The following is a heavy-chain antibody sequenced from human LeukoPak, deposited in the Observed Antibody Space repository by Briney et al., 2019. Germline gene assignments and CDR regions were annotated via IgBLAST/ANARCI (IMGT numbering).Heavy chain of an antibody. CDR3: ARSVAAAGTSGRENDY. V-gene: IGHV1-2*02. CDR2: INPNSGGT. CDR1: GYTFTGYY. Sequence: ASVKVSCMASGYTFTGYYMHWVRQAPGQGLEWMGWINPNSGGTNYAQKFQGRVTMTRDTSISTAYMELSRLRSDDTAVYYCARSVAAAGTSGRENDYWGQGTLVTVSS. D-gene: IGHD6-13*01. J-gene: IGHJ4*02.